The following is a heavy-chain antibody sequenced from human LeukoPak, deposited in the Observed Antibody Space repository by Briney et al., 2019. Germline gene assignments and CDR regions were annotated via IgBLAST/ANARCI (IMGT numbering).Heavy chain of an antibody. CDR2: ISYDGSKK. Sequence: SGGSLRLSCAASGFSVSSNYVSWVRQAPGKGLEWVAVISYDGSKKKYADSVKGRFTISRDNYKNTLYLQMNSMRAEDTAVYYCAKDRARSNSGAFDIWGQGTMVTVSS. CDR1: GFSVSSNY. J-gene: IGHJ3*02. V-gene: IGHV3-30*18. CDR3: AKDRARSNSGAFDI. D-gene: IGHD4-23*01.